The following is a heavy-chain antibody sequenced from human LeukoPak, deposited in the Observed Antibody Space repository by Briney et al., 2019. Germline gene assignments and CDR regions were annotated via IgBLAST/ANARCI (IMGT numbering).Heavy chain of an antibody. V-gene: IGHV4-34*01. D-gene: IGHD6-6*01. CDR3: ARGRVAARRAIDY. J-gene: IGHJ4*02. Sequence: PSETLSLTCAVYGGSFGGYYWSWIRQPPGKGLEWIGEINHSGSTNYNPSLKSRVTISVDTSKNQFSLKLSSVTAADTAVYYCARGRVAARRAIDYWGQGTLVTVSS. CDR1: GGSFGGYY. CDR2: INHSGST.